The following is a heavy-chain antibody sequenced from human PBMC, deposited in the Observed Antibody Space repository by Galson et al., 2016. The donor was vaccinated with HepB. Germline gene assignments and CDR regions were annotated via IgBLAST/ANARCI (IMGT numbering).Heavy chain of an antibody. V-gene: IGHV3-9*01. D-gene: IGHD3-10*01. CDR3: TKDTNLYYGSGSYPLFQN. J-gene: IGHJ4*02. CDR2: ISWHSANI. CDR1: GFRFDDHA. Sequence: SLRLSCAASGFRFDDHAMHWVRQAPGKGLEWVSGISWHSANIGYADSVRGRFTISRDNAKNPLHLQMNSLRAEDTALYYCTKDTNLYYGSGSYPLFQNWGQGTLVTVSS.